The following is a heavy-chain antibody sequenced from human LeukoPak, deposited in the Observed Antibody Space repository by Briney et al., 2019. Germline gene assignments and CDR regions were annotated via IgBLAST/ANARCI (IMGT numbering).Heavy chain of an antibody. Sequence: SVKVSCKASGGTFSSYAISWVRQPPGQGLEWMGGIIPIFGTANYAQKFQGRVTITTDESTTTAYMELSSLRSEDTAVYYCAGTTTVLNYYYYYMDVWGKGTTVTVSS. V-gene: IGHV1-69*05. D-gene: IGHD4-17*01. J-gene: IGHJ6*03. CDR3: AGTTTVLNYYYYYMDV. CDR1: GGTFSSYA. CDR2: IIPIFGTA.